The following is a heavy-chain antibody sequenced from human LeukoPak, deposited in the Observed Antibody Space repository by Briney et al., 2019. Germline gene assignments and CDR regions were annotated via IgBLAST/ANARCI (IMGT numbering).Heavy chain of an antibody. CDR1: VFTFSSYR. D-gene: IGHD4-17*01. CDR3: ASPDNDYGDYIPNY. CDR2: ISSGSSYI. J-gene: IGHJ4*02. V-gene: IGHV3-21*01. Sequence: GGALRLSCAASVFTFSSYRMNWVRQAPGKGLEWVSSISSGSSYIYYADSVKGRFTISRDNAKNSLYLQMNSLRAEDTAVYYCASPDNDYGDYIPNYWGQGTLVTVSS.